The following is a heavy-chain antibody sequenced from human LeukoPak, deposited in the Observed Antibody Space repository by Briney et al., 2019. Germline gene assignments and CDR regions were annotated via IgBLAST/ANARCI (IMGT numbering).Heavy chain of an antibody. V-gene: IGHV4-61*02. J-gene: IGHJ6*03. CDR1: GGSISSGSYY. CDR2: IYTSGST. CDR3: ARVAYYYYYYMDV. Sequence: SETLSLTCTVSGGSISSGSYYWSWIRQPARKGLEWIGRIYTSGSTNYNPSLKSRVTISVDTSKNQFSLKLSSVTAADTAVDYCARVAYYYYYYMDVWGKGTTVTVSS.